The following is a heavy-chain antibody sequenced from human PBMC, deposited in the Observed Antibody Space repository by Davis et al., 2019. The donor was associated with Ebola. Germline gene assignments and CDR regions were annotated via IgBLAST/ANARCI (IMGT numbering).Heavy chain of an antibody. CDR3: ARAPAYCSSISCYEPYYYYGMDV. CDR1: GGTFSSYA. D-gene: IGHD2-2*01. V-gene: IGHV1-69*13. CDR2: IIPIFGTA. J-gene: IGHJ6*02. Sequence: AASVKVSCKASGGTFSSYAISWVRQAPGQGLEWMGGIIPIFGTANYAQKFQGRVTITADESTSTAYMELSSLRSEDTAVYYCARAPAYCSSISCYEPYYYYGMDVWGQGTTVTVSS.